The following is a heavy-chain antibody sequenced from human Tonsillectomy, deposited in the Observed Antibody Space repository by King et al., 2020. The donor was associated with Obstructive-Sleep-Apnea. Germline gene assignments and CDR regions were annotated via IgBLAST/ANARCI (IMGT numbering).Heavy chain of an antibody. CDR1: GFTFDDYA. J-gene: IGHJ4*02. CDR2: IRWNSGSI. V-gene: IGHV3-9*01. Sequence: QLVQSGGGLVQPGRSLRLSCAASGFTFDDYAMHWVRQAPGKGLEWVSGIRWNSGSIGYGDSVKGRFTISIDNAKNSLSLQMNSLRAEDTALYYCAKEAPEGGGWYRPLDYWGQGTLVTVSS. D-gene: IGHD6-19*01. CDR3: AKEAPEGGGWYRPLDY.